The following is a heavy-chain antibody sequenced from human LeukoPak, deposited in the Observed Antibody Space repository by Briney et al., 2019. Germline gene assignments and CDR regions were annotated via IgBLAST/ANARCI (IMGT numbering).Heavy chain of an antibody. CDR3: ARGEPIAAAGTEYYYYYYGMDV. D-gene: IGHD6-13*01. CDR2: INHSGST. J-gene: IGHJ6*02. Sequence: SETLSLTCAVYGGSFSGYYWSWIRQPPGKGLEWIGEINHSGSTNYNPSLKSRVTISVDTSKNQFSLKLSSVTAADTAVYYCARGEPIAAAGTEYYYYYYGMDVWGQGTTVTVSS. V-gene: IGHV4-34*01. CDR1: GGSFSGYY.